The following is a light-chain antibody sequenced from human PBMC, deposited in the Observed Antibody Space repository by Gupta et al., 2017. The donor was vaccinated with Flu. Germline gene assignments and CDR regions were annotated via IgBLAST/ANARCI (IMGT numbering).Light chain of an antibody. CDR2: AAS. CDR3: QQRASWPLT. CDR1: QSVTGA. J-gene: IGKJ4*01. Sequence: ELVLPQPPGPLSLSPGERATLSCRASQSVTGALDWYQQKPGQAPRLLIYAASNRATGIPARFSGSGSGTDFTLTISSLEPEDFAVYYCQQRASWPLTFGGGTKVEIK. V-gene: IGKV3-11*01.